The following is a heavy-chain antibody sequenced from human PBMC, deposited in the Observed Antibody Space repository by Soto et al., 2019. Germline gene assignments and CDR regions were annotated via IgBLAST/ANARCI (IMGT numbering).Heavy chain of an antibody. CDR3: VLYSGYDYNSGWFDP. CDR2: IYYSGST. V-gene: IGHV4-61*01. CDR1: GGSVSSGSYY. J-gene: IGHJ5*02. Sequence: PSETLSLTCTVSGGSVSSGSYYWSWTRQPPGKGLEWIGYIYYSGSTNYNPSLKSRVTISVDTSKNQFSLKLSSVTAADTAVYYCVLYSGYDYNSGWFDPWGQGTLVTVSS. D-gene: IGHD5-12*01.